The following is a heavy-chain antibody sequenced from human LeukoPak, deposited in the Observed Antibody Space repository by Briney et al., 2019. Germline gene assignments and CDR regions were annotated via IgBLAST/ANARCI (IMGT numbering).Heavy chain of an antibody. J-gene: IGHJ4*01. V-gene: IGHV3-21*01. Sequence: TGGSLRLSCAASGFTFSSYTLNWVRQAPGKGLEWVSSIAGSSGYIFYADSVKGRFTISRDNAKKSLYLQMTSLTAEDTAVYYCARDRGAYCGGDCYLGFDYWGRGTLVTVSS. CDR3: ARDRGAYCGGDCYLGFDY. D-gene: IGHD2-21*02. CDR2: IAGSSGYI. CDR1: GFTFSSYT.